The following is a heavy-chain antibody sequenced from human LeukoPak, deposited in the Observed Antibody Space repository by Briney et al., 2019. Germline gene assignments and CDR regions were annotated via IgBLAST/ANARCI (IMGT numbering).Heavy chain of an antibody. V-gene: IGHV4-4*09. J-gene: IGHJ6*03. CDR3: ARRAVPRDNYYYYYYMDV. CDR1: GGSINNFY. Sequence: SETLSLTCTVSGGSINNFYWSWIRQPPGKGLEWIGFIYTSGSTNYNPSLKSRVTISVDTSKNQFSLKLSSVTAADTAVYYCARRAVPRDNYYYYYYMDVWGKGTTVTVSS. CDR2: IYTSGST.